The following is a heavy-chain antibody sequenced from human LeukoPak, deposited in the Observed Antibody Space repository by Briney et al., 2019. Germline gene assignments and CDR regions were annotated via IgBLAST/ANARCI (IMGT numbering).Heavy chain of an antibody. D-gene: IGHD5-12*01. V-gene: IGHV1-18*01. Sequence: ASVMVSCKASGYTSTRYGISQVRQAAGQGLDWMGWISVYNGNTNYAQKHQGRVTMTTDTSTSTAYMELRSLRSDDTAVYYCARGETRGDSGYDHFDYWGQGTLITVSS. J-gene: IGHJ4*02. CDR2: ISVYNGNT. CDR3: ARGETRGDSGYDHFDY. CDR1: GYTSTRYG.